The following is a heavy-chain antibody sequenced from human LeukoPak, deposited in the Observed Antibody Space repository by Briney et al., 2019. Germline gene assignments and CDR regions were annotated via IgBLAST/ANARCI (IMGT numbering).Heavy chain of an antibody. D-gene: IGHD3-22*01. Sequence: PSETLSLTCTVSGGSISSSSYYWGWIRQPPGKGLEWIGEINHSGSTNYNPSLKSRVTISVDTSKNQFSLKLSSVTAADTAVYYCARGYDSSGYIYYYYYMDVWGKGTTVTVSS. CDR2: INHSGST. J-gene: IGHJ6*03. CDR3: ARGYDSSGYIYYYYYMDV. V-gene: IGHV4-39*07. CDR1: GGSISSSSYY.